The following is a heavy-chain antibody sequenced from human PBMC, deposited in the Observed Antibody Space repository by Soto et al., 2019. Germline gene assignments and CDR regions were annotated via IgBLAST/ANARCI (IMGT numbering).Heavy chain of an antibody. CDR2: IYISGST. CDR1: GGPISGYY. D-gene: IGHD2-15*01. J-gene: IGHJ6*02. V-gene: IGHV4-4*07. Sequence: SETLSLTCTVSGGPISGYYWNWIRQPAGEGLEWIGRIYISGSTNYNPSLRSRVTMSVDTSKNQFSLKLNSVTAADTAVYYCARPLLDIVVVDYGMDVWGQGTTVTVSS. CDR3: ARPLLDIVVVDYGMDV.